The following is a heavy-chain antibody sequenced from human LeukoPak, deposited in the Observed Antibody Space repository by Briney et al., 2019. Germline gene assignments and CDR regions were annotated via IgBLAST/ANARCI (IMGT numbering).Heavy chain of an antibody. J-gene: IGHJ5*02. CDR3: ARDDIAVAGNNWLDP. CDR1: GFTFSSYS. Sequence: GGSLRLSCAASGFTFSSYSMNWVRQAPGKGLEWVAVISYDGSNKYYADSVKGRFTISRDNSKNTLYLQMNSLRAEDTAVYYCARDDIAVAGNNWLDPWGQGTLVTVSS. CDR2: ISYDGSNK. V-gene: IGHV3-30*03. D-gene: IGHD6-19*01.